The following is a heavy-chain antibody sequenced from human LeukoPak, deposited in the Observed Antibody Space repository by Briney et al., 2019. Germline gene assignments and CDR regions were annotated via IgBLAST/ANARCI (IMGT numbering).Heavy chain of an antibody. D-gene: IGHD6-19*01. Sequence: SETLSLTCTVSGGSINTYYWSWIRQPAGKGLEWIGHIHSSGSTNHNSSLKSRLTMSVDTSKNQFSLKMTSVTAADTAVYYCARGHTSGWPFFDYWGQGTLVTVSS. CDR1: GGSINTYY. V-gene: IGHV4-4*07. J-gene: IGHJ4*02. CDR3: ARGHTSGWPFFDY. CDR2: IHSSGST.